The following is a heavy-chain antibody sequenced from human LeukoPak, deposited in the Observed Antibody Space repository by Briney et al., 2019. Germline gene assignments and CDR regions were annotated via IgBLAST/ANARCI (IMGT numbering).Heavy chain of an antibody. CDR3: ARDVETSGWSPFDY. Sequence: PGGSLRLSGAASGFDFRSYEMNWVRQAPGKGLQWLAYISDSGNVVYYAESVKGRFTISRDNTKNSVYLQMRNLTVEDTATYYCARDVETSGWSPFDYWGQGTLVAVSS. V-gene: IGHV3-48*03. J-gene: IGHJ4*02. CDR2: ISDSGNVV. D-gene: IGHD6-19*01. CDR1: GFDFRSYE.